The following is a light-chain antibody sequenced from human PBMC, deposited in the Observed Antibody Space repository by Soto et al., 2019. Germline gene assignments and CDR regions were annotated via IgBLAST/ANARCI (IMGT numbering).Light chain of an antibody. Sequence: QSVLTQPASVSGSPGQSITISCSGTTSDVGGYNLVSWYQQHTAKAPKLLIYEGTQLPSGVSSRFSGSKSGNTASLTISGLQAEDEADYYCCSYASSSSYVFGTGTQLTVL. J-gene: IGLJ1*01. CDR1: TSDVGGYNL. CDR2: EGT. V-gene: IGLV2-23*01. CDR3: CSYASSSSYV.